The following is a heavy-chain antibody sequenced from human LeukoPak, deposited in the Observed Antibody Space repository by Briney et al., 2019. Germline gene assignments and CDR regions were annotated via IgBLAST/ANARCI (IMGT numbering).Heavy chain of an antibody. CDR3: ARVGDRYYYDSSGSSANGYHMDA. CDR2: IIPNFGSP. V-gene: IGHV1-69*06. J-gene: IGHJ6*03. CDR1: GGTFSSYA. D-gene: IGHD3-22*01. Sequence: ASVKVSCKASGGTFSSYAISWVRLAPGEGLEWMGGIIPNFGSPNYAQKFQGRVTITADKSTSTACMELSSLRSEDTAVYYCARVGDRYYYDSSGSSANGYHMDAWGKGTTVTVSS.